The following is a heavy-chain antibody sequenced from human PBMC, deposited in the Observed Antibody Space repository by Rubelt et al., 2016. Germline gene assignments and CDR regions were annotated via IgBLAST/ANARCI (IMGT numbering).Heavy chain of an antibody. CDR2: GGTT. J-gene: IGHJ4*02. CDR3: AKVVVRGVIGTA. D-gene: IGHD3-10*01. Sequence: GGTTDYAAPVKGRFTISRDDSKNTLYLQMNSLKTEDTAVYYCAKVVVRGVIGTAWGQGTLVTVSS. V-gene: IGHV3-15*01.